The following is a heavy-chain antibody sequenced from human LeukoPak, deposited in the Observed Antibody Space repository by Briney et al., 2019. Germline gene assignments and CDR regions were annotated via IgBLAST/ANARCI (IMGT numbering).Heavy chain of an antibody. CDR1: GYSISSGYY. CDR2: IFHSGST. V-gene: IGHV4-38-2*02. CDR3: AGRSLTIFGVVTSRVYYFDH. D-gene: IGHD3-3*01. J-gene: IGHJ4*02. Sequence: SETLSLTCTVSGYSISSGYYWGWIRQPPGKGLEWIGSIFHSGSTYYNPSLKSRVTISVDTSKNQFSLKLTSVTPADTAVYYCAGRSLTIFGVVTSRVYYFDHWGQGTLVTVSS.